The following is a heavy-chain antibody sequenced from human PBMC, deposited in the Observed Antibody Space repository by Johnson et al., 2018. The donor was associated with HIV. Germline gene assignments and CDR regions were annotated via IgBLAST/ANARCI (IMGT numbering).Heavy chain of an antibody. J-gene: IGHJ3*02. CDR2: ISSSGSTI. CDR1: GFTFNNAW. Sequence: QVQLVESGGGLVKPGGSLRVSCAASGFTFNNAWMSWVRQAPGKGLEWISYISSSGSTIYYQDSVKGRFTISRDDSKNSLYLQMNSLKTEDTAVYYCARVGRVYDSSGYAIDAFDIWGQGTMVTVSS. D-gene: IGHD3-22*01. CDR3: ARVGRVYDSSGYAIDAFDI. V-gene: IGHV3-11*01.